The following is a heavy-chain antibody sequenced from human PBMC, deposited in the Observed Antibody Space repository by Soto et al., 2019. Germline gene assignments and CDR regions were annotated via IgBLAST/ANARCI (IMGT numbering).Heavy chain of an antibody. CDR1: GYTFTSYG. Sequence: QVQLVQSGAEVKKPGASVKVSCKASGYTFTSYGISWVRQAPGQGLEWMGWISAYNGNTNYAQKLQGRVTMTTDTSTSTAYMELRSLRSDDTAVYYCARLHDFWSGYYKIYYYHGMDAWGQGTTVTVSS. CDR2: ISAYNGNT. CDR3: ARLHDFWSGYYKIYYYHGMDA. V-gene: IGHV1-18*01. D-gene: IGHD3-3*01. J-gene: IGHJ6*02.